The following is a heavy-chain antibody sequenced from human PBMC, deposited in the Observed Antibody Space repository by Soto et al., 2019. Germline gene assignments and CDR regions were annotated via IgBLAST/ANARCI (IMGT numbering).Heavy chain of an antibody. CDR1: GGSISSYY. J-gene: IGHJ4*02. D-gene: IGHD2-21*01. CDR2: IYYSGST. Sequence: SETLSLTCTVSGGSISSYYWSWIRQPPGKGLEWIGYIYYSGSTNYNPSPKSRVTISVDTSKNQFSLKLSSVTAADTAVYYCARRWGGTFDYWGQGTLVTVSS. CDR3: ARRWGGTFDY. V-gene: IGHV4-59*01.